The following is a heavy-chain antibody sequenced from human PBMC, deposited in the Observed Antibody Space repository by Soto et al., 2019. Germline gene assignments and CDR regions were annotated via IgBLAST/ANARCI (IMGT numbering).Heavy chain of an antibody. D-gene: IGHD3-10*01. J-gene: IGHJ6*02. Sequence: PSETLSLTCTVSGGSISSGGYYWSWIRQHPGKGLEWIGYIYYSGSTYYNPSLKSRVTISVDTSKNQFSLKLSSVTAADTAVYYCARNRPSVGESQFQDYYYYGMDVWGQGTTVTVSS. V-gene: IGHV4-31*03. CDR3: ARNRPSVGESQFQDYYYYGMDV. CDR2: IYYSGST. CDR1: GGSISSGGYY.